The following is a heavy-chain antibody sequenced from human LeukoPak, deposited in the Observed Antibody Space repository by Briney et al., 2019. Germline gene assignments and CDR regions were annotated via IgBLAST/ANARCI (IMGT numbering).Heavy chain of an antibody. J-gene: IGHJ4*02. CDR2: IYFSGRN. V-gene: IGHV4-39*06. CDR1: GDSISSSSYF. Sequence: ETLSLXCSVSGDSISSSSYFWGWHRQPPGKGLEGIESIYFSGRNYHNMSLKSRVIISINKNKNEFTKKVTDVEGAETALYYCARDNPYXXVTDYWGQGSLVTVSS. CDR3: ARDNPYXXVTDY. D-gene: IGHD4-17*01.